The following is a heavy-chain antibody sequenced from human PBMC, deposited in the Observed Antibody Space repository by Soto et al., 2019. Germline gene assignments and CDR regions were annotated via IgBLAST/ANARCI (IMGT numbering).Heavy chain of an antibody. Sequence: GGSLRLCCAASGFTFSYYWMHWVRQAPGQGLVWVSRIHSDGSATNYADSVKGRFTISRDNAKNTVYLQMNGLRGDDTAIYYCGRGDLGGFDIWGQGTMVTVSS. V-gene: IGHV3-74*01. D-gene: IGHD3-16*01. CDR2: IHSDGSAT. CDR3: GRGDLGGFDI. CDR1: GFTFSYYW. J-gene: IGHJ3*02.